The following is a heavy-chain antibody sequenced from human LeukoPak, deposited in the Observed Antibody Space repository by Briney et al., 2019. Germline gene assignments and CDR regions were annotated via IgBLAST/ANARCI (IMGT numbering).Heavy chain of an antibody. CDR2: VHLSGRT. CDR3: ARLNGGY. Sequence: SETLSLTCGVSGGSISTTNWWTWVRQPPGEGLEWIGEVHLSGRTHYNPSLESRVTISVDTSKNQFSLKVTSVTAADTAVYYCARLNGGYWGQGTLVTVSS. V-gene: IGHV4-4*02. D-gene: IGHD1-1*01. J-gene: IGHJ4*02. CDR1: GGSISTTNW.